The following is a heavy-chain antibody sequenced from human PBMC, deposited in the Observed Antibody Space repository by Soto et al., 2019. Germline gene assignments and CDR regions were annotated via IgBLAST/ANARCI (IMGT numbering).Heavy chain of an antibody. CDR1: GGSISSYY. Sequence: QVQLQESGPGLVKPSETLSLTCTVSGGSISSYYRSWIRQPPGKGLEWIGYIYYSGSTNYNPSLKSRVTISVDTSKNQFSLKLSSVTAADTAVYYCARRYSSSFDYWGQGTLVTVSS. V-gene: IGHV4-59*08. CDR3: ARRYSSSFDY. D-gene: IGHD6-13*01. J-gene: IGHJ4*02. CDR2: IYYSGST.